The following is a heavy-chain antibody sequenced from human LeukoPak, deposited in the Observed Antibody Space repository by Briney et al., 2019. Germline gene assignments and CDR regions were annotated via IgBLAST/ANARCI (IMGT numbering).Heavy chain of an antibody. J-gene: IGHJ5*02. CDR3: ARRGRYCSSTSCYQFDP. CDR2: IYPGDSDT. V-gene: IGHV5-51*01. D-gene: IGHD2-2*01. CDR1: GYSFTSYW. Sequence: LGESLQISCQGSGYSFTSYWIGWVRQLPGKGLEWMGIIYPGDSDTRYSPSFQGQVTISADKSISTAYLQWSSLKASDTAMYYCARRGRYCSSTSCYQFDPWGQGTLVTVSS.